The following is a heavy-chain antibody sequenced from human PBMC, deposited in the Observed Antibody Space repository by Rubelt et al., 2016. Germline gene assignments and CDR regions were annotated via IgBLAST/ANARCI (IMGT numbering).Heavy chain of an antibody. CDR3: ARGRIAARPVHFDY. CDR1: GGSFSGYY. D-gene: IGHD6-6*01. CDR2: INHSGST. Sequence: QVQLQQWGAGLLKPSETLSLTCAVYGGSFSGYYWSWIRQPPGKGLEWIGEINHSGSTNYNPSLQSLVPISVDTSKNQFSLKLSSGTAADTAVYYCARGRIAARPVHFDYWGQGTLVTVSS. V-gene: IGHV4-34*01. J-gene: IGHJ4*02.